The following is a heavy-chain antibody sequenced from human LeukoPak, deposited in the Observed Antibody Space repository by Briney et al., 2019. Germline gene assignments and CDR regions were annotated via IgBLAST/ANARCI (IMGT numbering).Heavy chain of an antibody. CDR1: GFIFNNYA. Sequence: GRSLRLSCAGSGFIFNNYAMHWVQQPPGKGLEWVSGISWNSGTIDYADSVRGRFTISGDNAKNSLYLQMDSLRVEDTAFYYCAKDNRRHYTSGPNPDSLHWGQGALVTVSS. CDR3: AKDNRRHYTSGPNPDSLH. J-gene: IGHJ4*02. CDR2: ISWNSGTI. V-gene: IGHV3-9*01. D-gene: IGHD6-19*01.